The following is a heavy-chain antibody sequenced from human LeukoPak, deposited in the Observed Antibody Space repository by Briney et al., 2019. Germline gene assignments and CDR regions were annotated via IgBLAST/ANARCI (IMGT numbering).Heavy chain of an antibody. V-gene: IGHV3-23*01. CDR2: ISGSGVST. CDR1: GFTFISYA. J-gene: IGHJ4*02. Sequence: GGSLRLSCAASGFTFISYAMSWVRQAPGKGLEWVSVISGSGVSTYYADSVKGRFTISRDNSKNTLYLQMNSPRAEDTAVYYCVRDTLIDYWGQGTLVTVSS. CDR3: VRDTLIDY. D-gene: IGHD3-16*01.